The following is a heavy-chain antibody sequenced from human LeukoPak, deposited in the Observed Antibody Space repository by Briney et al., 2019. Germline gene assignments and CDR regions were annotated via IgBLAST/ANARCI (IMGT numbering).Heavy chain of an antibody. Sequence: GGSLRLSCAASGFTSSDYYMSWIRHAPGEGLGWVAYIISSGRTIYYADSVKGRFTISRDNEKNSLYLQMNSLRAEDTAVYYCARALMVRRVIGYWGQGTLVTVSS. V-gene: IGHV3-11*01. CDR1: GFTSSDYY. CDR3: ARALMVRRVIGY. J-gene: IGHJ4*02. D-gene: IGHD3-10*01. CDR2: IISSGRTI.